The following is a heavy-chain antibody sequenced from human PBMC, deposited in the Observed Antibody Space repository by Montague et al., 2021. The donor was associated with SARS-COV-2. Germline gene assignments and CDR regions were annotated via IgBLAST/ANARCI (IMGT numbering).Heavy chain of an antibody. CDR2: IYHSGST. Sequence: SETLSLTCAVSGGSISSSNWWSWVRQPPGKGLEWIGEIYHSGSTNYNPSLNSRVTISVDKSKNQFSLKLSSVTAADTAVYYCAREGLVVRGWFAAWGQGTLVTVSS. D-gene: IGHD2-15*01. CDR1: GGSISSSNW. V-gene: IGHV4-4*02. J-gene: IGHJ5*02. CDR3: AREGLVVRGWFAA.